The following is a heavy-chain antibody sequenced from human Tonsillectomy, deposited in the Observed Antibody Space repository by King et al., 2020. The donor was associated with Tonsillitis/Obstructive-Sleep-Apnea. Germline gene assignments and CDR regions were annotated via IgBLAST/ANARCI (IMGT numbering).Heavy chain of an antibody. CDR1: GFTFSSYW. V-gene: IGHV3-7*01. CDR3: ARVFLPAVAGQTPYFQH. Sequence: VQLVQSGGGLVQPGGSLRLSCAASGFTFSSYWMSWVRQAPGKGLEWVANIKQDGSEKYYVDSVKGRFTISRDNAKNSLYLQMNSLRAEDTAVYYCARVFLPAVAGQTPYFQHWGQGTLVTVSS. D-gene: IGHD6-19*01. J-gene: IGHJ1*01. CDR2: IKQDGSEK.